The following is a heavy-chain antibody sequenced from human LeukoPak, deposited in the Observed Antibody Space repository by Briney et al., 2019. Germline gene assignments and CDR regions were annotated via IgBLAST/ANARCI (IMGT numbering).Heavy chain of an antibody. CDR3: ARREVKLDYFDL. CDR2: TYWDDDK. Sequence: SGPTLVNPTQTLTLTCTFSGFSLSTSGVGVGWIRQPPGKALEWLALTYWDDDKRYSPYLKSRLTITKDTSKNQVVLIMTNMDPMDTATYYCARREVKLDYFDLWGQGTLVTVSS. D-gene: IGHD1-1*01. CDR1: GFSLSTSGVG. V-gene: IGHV2-5*02. J-gene: IGHJ4*02.